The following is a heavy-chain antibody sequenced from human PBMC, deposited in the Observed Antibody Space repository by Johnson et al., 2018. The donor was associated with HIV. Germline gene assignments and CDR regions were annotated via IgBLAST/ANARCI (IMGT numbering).Heavy chain of an antibody. CDR1: GFTFSSYG. V-gene: IGHV3-30*03. D-gene: IGHD3-16*01. Sequence: QEKLVESGGGVVQPGRYLRLSCAASGFTFSSYGMHWVRQAPGKGLEWVAVISYDGSNKYYADSVKGRFTISRDNSKNTLYLQMNSLRAEDTAVYYCARPLGPPLWHDAFDIWGQGT. CDR2: ISYDGSNK. CDR3: ARPLGPPLWHDAFDI. J-gene: IGHJ3*02.